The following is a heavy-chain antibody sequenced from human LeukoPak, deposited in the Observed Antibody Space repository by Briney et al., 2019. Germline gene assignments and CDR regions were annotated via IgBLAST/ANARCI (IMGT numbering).Heavy chain of an antibody. J-gene: IGHJ4*02. CDR1: GFTFSNYA. V-gene: IGHV3-23*01. CDR2: ISGSGGST. CDR3: AKDSMEWLYYFDY. D-gene: IGHD3-3*01. Sequence: GASLRLSCAASGFTFSNYAMSWVRQAPGKGLEWVSAISGSGGSTYYADSVKGRFTISRDNSKNTLYLQMNSLRAEDTAVYYCAKDSMEWLYYFDYWGQGTLVTVSS.